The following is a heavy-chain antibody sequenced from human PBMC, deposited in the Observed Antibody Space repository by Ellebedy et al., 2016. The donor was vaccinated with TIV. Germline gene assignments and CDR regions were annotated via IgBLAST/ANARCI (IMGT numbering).Heavy chain of an antibody. J-gene: IGHJ4*02. Sequence: SGPTLVKPTQTLTLTCSFSGFSLTSSGVGVGWIRQPPGKALEWLAVIYWDDEKRYSPSLKSRLTITKDTSRNQVVLLMTNMDPVDTGTYYCARCRYGDFSGDIDYWGQGALVTVSS. V-gene: IGHV2-5*02. CDR2: IYWDDEK. D-gene: IGHD4-17*01. CDR1: GFSLTSSGVG. CDR3: ARCRYGDFSGDIDY.